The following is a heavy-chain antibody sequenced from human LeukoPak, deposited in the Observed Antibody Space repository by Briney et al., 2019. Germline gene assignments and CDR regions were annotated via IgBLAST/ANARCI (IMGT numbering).Heavy chain of an antibody. CDR2: IYYSGST. D-gene: IGHD4-17*01. Sequence: SETLSLTCTVSGGSISSSSYYWGWIRQPPGKGLEWIGSIYYSGSTYYNPSLKSRVTISVDTSKNQFSLKLSSVTAADTAVYYCARAPTTVTTNWFDPWGQGTLVTVSS. CDR1: GGSISSSSYY. CDR3: ARAPTTVTTNWFDP. J-gene: IGHJ5*02. V-gene: IGHV4-39*01.